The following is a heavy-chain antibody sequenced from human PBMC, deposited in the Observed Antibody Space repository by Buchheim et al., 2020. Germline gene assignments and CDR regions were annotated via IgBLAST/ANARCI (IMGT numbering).Heavy chain of an antibody. CDR2: ISSRGDTE. CDR1: GFSFRDYF. Sequence: QVLLEESGGGLVKPGGSLRLSCAASGFSFRDYFMSWIRQAPGKGLEWISYISSRGDTEHYAESVRGRFSISRDNTNHSAFLQMTSLRADDTAVYFCARDLGAGAASFDHWGQGIL. J-gene: IGHJ4*02. D-gene: IGHD6-13*01. V-gene: IGHV3-11*01. CDR3: ARDLGAGAASFDH.